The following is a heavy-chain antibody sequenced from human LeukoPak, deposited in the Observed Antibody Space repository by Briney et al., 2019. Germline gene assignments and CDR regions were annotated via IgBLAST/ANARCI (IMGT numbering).Heavy chain of an antibody. D-gene: IGHD3-22*01. CDR1: GGSFSGYY. J-gene: IGHJ1*01. CDR2: INHSGST. V-gene: IGHV4-34*01. Sequence: PSETLSLTCAVYGGSFSGYYWNWIRQPPGKGLEWIGEINHSGSTNYNPSLKSRVTISVDTSKNQFSLKLSSVTAADTAVYYCARRRSITMIVAQGYFQHWGQGTLVTVSS. CDR3: ARRRSITMIVAQGYFQH.